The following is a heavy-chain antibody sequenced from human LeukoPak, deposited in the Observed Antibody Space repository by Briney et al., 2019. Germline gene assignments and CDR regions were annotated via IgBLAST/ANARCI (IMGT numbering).Heavy chain of an antibody. CDR2: ISYDGSNK. V-gene: IGHV3-30*03. CDR3: AGDYEGNLAFDI. CDR1: GFTFSSYG. J-gene: IGHJ3*02. Sequence: PGGSLRLSCAASGFTFSSYGMHWVRQAPGKGLEWVAVISYDGSNKYYADSVKGRFTISRDSSKNTLYLQMNSLRAEDSAVYYCAGDYEGNLAFDIWGQGTMVTVSS. D-gene: IGHD4-23*01.